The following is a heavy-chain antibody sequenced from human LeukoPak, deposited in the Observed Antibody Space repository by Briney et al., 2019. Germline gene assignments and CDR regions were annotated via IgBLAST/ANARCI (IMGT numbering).Heavy chain of an antibody. V-gene: IGHV3-49*03. Sequence: GGSLRLSCAASGFTFSNAWMNWFRQAPGKGLEWVGFIRSKTYGGTSEYAASVKGRFTISRDYSKGIAYLQMNSLKTEDTAVYYCTRDRVGLWWFNWGQGTLVTVSS. J-gene: IGHJ4*02. CDR1: GFTFSNAW. CDR3: TRDRVGLWWFN. CDR2: IRSKTYGGTS. D-gene: IGHD2-21*01.